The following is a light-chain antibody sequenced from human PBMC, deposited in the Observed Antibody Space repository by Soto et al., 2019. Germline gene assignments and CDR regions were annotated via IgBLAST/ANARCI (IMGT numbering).Light chain of an antibody. J-gene: IGKJ4*01. V-gene: IGKV3-11*01. CDR3: EQRSDWPLT. Sequence: EIVLTQSPATLCLYPGERATLSCRASQSVSRYLAWYQQKPGQAPRLLIYDASNRATGIPARFSGSGSGTDFTLTISSLEPEAFAVYYCEQRSDWPLTFGGGTKVEIK. CDR2: DAS. CDR1: QSVSRY.